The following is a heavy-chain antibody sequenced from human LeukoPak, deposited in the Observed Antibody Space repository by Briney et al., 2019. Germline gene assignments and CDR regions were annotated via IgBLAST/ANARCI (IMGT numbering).Heavy chain of an antibody. CDR1: GGSISSFH. Sequence: PSETLSLTCDVSGGSISSFHWSWIRRPPGKGLEWILSFYSNGRTNYNPSLKSRVTTSVDTSKNQFSLTLTSVTAADTAFYYCARDRHQLTSRTTGYNWFDLWGPGTLVTVSS. CDR2: FYSNGRT. D-gene: IGHD1-1*01. J-gene: IGHJ5*02. CDR3: ARDRHQLTSRTTGYNWFDL. V-gene: IGHV4-59*01.